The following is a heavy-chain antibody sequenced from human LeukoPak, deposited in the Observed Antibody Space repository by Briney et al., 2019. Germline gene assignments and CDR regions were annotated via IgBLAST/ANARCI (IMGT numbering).Heavy chain of an antibody. Sequence: SETLSLTCAVYGGSFSGYYWSWIRQPPGKGLEWIGEINHSGSTSYNPSLKSRVTISVDTSKNQFSLKLSSVTAADTAVYYCARVQTNTNYYYDSSGYSDAFDIWGQGTMVTVSS. CDR1: GGSFSGYY. CDR3: ARVQTNTNYYYDSSGYSDAFDI. CDR2: INHSGST. V-gene: IGHV4-34*01. J-gene: IGHJ3*02. D-gene: IGHD3-22*01.